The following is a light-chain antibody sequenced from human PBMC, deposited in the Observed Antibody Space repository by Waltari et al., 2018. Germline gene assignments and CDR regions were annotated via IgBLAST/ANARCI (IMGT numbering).Light chain of an antibody. V-gene: IGKV1-39*01. Sequence: DIQMTQSPSSLSASVGDRVTITCRTSHDIDIYLNWFQQKPGKAPKLLIYATSSLQSGVPSRFSCSGSGTDFTLIISSLQPEDFATYYCQQSYSTVRTFGQGTRVEIK. CDR1: HDIDIY. CDR2: ATS. CDR3: QQSYSTVRT. J-gene: IGKJ1*01.